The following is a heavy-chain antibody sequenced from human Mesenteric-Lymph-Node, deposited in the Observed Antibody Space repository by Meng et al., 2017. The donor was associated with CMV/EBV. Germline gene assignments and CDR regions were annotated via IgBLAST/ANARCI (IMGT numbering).Heavy chain of an antibody. J-gene: IGHJ4*01. CDR1: GGSISSYY. CDR3: ARQFLTGEIDY. V-gene: IGHV4-59*01. Sequence: SETLSPTCTVSGGSISSYYWSWIRQPPGRGLEWIAYIYYSGSTNYNPSLKSRVTISVDTSKNQFSLKLSSVTAADTAVYYCARQFLTGEIDYWGQGTLVTVSS. CDR2: IYYSGST. D-gene: IGHD7-27*01.